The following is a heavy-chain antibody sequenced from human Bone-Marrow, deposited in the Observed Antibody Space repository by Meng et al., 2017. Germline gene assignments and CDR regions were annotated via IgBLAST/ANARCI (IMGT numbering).Heavy chain of an antibody. CDR2: INHSGST. J-gene: IGHJ5*02. CDR3: ARGERWLQFRHWFDP. Sequence: GSLRLSCAVYGGSFSGYYWSWIRQPPGKGLEWIGEINHSGSTNYNPSLKSRVTISVDTSKNQFSLKLSSVTAADTAVYYCARGERWLQFRHWFDPWGQGTLVTVSS. CDR1: GGSFSGYY. D-gene: IGHD5-24*01. V-gene: IGHV4-34*01.